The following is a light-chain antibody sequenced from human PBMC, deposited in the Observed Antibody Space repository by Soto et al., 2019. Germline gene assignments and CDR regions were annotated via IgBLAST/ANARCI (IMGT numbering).Light chain of an antibody. Sequence: QSALTQPASVSGSPGQSITISCTGTSSDIGAFTSVSWYQQHPGKAPKLIIYDIIHRPSGGSDRFSGSKSVNTASLTVSGPQPEDEANDYCSSYSRTTALVVFGGGTKLTVL. CDR1: SSDIGAFTS. CDR3: SSYSRTTALVV. CDR2: DII. V-gene: IGLV2-14*03. J-gene: IGLJ2*01.